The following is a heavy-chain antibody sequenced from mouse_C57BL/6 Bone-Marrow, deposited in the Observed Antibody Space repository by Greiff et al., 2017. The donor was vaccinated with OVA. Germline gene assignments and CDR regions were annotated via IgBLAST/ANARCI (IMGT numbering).Heavy chain of an antibody. CDR1: GFNITDDY. V-gene: IGHV14-4*01. CDR3: TPYYGSSPPFAY. D-gene: IGHD1-1*01. Sequence: VQLKQSGAELVRPGASVKLSCTASGFNITDDYMHWVKQRPEQGLEWIGWIDTENGDTEYASKFQGKATITADTSSNTAYLQLSSLTSEDTAVYYCTPYYGSSPPFAYWGQGTLVTVSA. J-gene: IGHJ3*01. CDR2: IDTENGDT.